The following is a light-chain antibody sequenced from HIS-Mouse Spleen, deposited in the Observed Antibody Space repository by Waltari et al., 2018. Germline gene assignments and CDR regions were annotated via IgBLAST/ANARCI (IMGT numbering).Light chain of an antibody. CDR1: SSDVGGYNY. CDR2: DVS. Sequence: QSALTQPASVSGSPGQSITISCTGTSSDVGGYNYVSWYQQHPGKAPKLMIYDVSNRASGVSNRFSGSKSGNTASLTISGLQAEDEADYYGSSYTSSSTEVFGGGTKLTVL. J-gene: IGLJ2*01. CDR3: SSYTSSSTEV. V-gene: IGLV2-14*03.